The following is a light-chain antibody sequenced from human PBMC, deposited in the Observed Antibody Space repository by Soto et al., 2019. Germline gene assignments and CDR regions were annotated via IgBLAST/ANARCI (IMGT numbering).Light chain of an antibody. Sequence: EIVLTQSPAPLSLSPGERATLSCRASQSVISTYLAWYQQKPGQAPRLLIYGASSRATGIPDRFSGSGSGTDFTLTISRLEPEDFAVYYCQQYGSSPITFGQGTRLEIK. CDR1: QSVISTY. CDR2: GAS. V-gene: IGKV3-20*01. J-gene: IGKJ5*01. CDR3: QQYGSSPIT.